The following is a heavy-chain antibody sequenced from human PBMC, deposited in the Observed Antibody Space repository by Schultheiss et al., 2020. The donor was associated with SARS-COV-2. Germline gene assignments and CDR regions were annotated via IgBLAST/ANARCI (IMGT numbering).Heavy chain of an antibody. CDR3: ARTLYSSSWYYFDY. V-gene: IGHV2-70*04. J-gene: IGHJ4*02. CDR2: IDWDDDK. CDR1: GFSLSTSGMR. D-gene: IGHD6-13*01. Sequence: SGPTLVKPTQTLTLTCTFSGFSLSTSGMRVSWIRQPPGKALEWLARIDWDDDKFYSTSLKTRLTISKDTSKSQVVLTMTNMDPVDTATYYCARTLYSSSWYYFDYWGQGTLVTVSS.